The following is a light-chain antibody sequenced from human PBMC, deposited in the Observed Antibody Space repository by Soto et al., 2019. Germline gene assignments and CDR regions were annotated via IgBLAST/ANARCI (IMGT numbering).Light chain of an antibody. CDR3: QSYDSSLSGGV. Sequence: QSVLAQPPSVSGAPGQRVTISCTGTSSNIGAGYDVNWYQQLPGTAPKLLIHGNINRPSGVPDRFSASKSGTSASLAITGLQAEDEADYYCQSYDSSLSGGVFGGGTKLTVL. V-gene: IGLV1-40*01. CDR2: GNI. J-gene: IGLJ3*02. CDR1: SSNIGAGYD.